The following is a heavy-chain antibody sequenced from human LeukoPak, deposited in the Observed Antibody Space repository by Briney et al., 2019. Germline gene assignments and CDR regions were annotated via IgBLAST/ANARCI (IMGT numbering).Heavy chain of an antibody. D-gene: IGHD3-10*01. J-gene: IGHJ4*02. CDR2: MNPNSGNT. CDR3: ARVAYYYGSGSYRYFDY. Sequence: ASVKVSCKASGYTFTSYDINWVRQATGQGLEWMGWMNPNSGNTGYAQKLQGRVTMTTDTSTSTAYMEPRSLRSDDTAVYYCARVAYYYGSGSYRYFDYWGQGTLVTVSS. V-gene: IGHV1-8*02. CDR1: GYTFTSYD.